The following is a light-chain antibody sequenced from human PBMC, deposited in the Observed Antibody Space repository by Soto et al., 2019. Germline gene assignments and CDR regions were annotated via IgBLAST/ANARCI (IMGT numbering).Light chain of an antibody. CDR3: QQYDSYSTYT. CDR2: KAS. V-gene: IGKV1-5*03. Sequence: EIQMTQSPSTLSASVGDRVTISCRASLRISSWLAWYQQKPGKAPKLLIYKASSLESGVPSRFSGSASGTEFTLTISSLQPDDFATYYCQQYDSYSTYTFGQGTKLEIK. J-gene: IGKJ2*01. CDR1: LRISSW.